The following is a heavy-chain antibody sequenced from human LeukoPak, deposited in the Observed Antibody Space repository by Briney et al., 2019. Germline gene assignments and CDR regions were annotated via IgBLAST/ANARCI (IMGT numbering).Heavy chain of an antibody. CDR3: AKGYSGYDWSLVDY. V-gene: IGHV3-30*18. J-gene: IGHJ4*02. D-gene: IGHD5-12*01. Sequence: PGGSLRLSCAASGFIFSSYGMHWVRQAPGKGLEWVAVISYDGSNKYYADSVKGRFTISRDNSKNTLYLQMNSLRAEDTAVYYCAKGYSGYDWSLVDYWGQGTLVTVSS. CDR2: ISYDGSNK. CDR1: GFIFSSYG.